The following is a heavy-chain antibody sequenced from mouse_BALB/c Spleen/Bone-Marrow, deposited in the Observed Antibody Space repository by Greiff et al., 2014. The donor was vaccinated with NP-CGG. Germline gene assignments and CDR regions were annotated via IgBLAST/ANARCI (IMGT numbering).Heavy chain of an antibody. CDR1: GFTFSSYT. V-gene: IGHV5-12-2*01. CDR3: ATGTFAY. CDR2: ISNGGGST. D-gene: IGHD4-1*01. J-gene: IGHJ3*01. Sequence: EVKLMESGGGLVQPGGSLKLSCAASGFTFSSYTMSWVHQTPEKRLEWVAYISNGGGSTYYPDTVKGRFTISRDNAKNTLYLQMSSLKSEDTAMYYCATGTFAYWGQGTLVTVSA.